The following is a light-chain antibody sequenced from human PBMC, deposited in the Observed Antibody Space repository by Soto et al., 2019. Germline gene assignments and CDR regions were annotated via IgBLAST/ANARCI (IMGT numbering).Light chain of an antibody. CDR3: QQYNNWPPVT. V-gene: IGKV3-15*01. Sequence: EIVMTQSPDTLSLSPGQRATLSCRASVSVRTDLAWYQQKPGQAPRLLIYGASTRAAGVPVRFSGSGSGTDFTLTISSLQSEDFAVYYCQQYNNWPPVTFGQGTKVDIK. J-gene: IGKJ1*01. CDR2: GAS. CDR1: VSVRTD.